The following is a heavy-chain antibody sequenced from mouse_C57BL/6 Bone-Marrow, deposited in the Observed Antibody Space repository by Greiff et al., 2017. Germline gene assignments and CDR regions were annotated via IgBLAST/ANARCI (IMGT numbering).Heavy chain of an antibody. CDR2: INPNNGGT. J-gene: IGHJ3*01. CDR3: AIYYDYLAWFAY. V-gene: IGHV1-22*01. Sequence: VQLKQSGPELVKPGASVKMSCKASGYTFTDYNMHWVKQSHGKSLEWIGYINPNNGGTSYNQKFKGKATLTVNKSSSTAYMELRSLTSEDSAVYYCAIYYDYLAWFAYWGQGTLVTVSA. CDR1: GYTFTDYN. D-gene: IGHD2-4*01.